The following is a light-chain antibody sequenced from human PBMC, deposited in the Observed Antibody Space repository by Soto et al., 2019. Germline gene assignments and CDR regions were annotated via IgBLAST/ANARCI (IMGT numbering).Light chain of an antibody. J-gene: IGLJ1*01. CDR1: SSDVGAYNY. CDR3: CSYAGRSGV. V-gene: IGLV2-11*01. CDR2: DVS. Sequence: QSLLTQPRSVSGSPGQSVTISCAGTSSDVGAYNYVSWYQQHPGKAPKLMISDVSERPSGVPDRFSGSKSGNTASLTISGLQGEDEADYYCCSYAGRSGVFATGNKVTVL.